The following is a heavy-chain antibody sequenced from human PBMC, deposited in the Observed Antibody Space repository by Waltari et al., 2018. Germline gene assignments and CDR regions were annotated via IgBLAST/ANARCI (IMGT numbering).Heavy chain of an antibody. CDR2: IYYSGST. Sequence: QVQLQESGPGLVKPSETLSLTCTVSGGSISSHYWSWIRQPPGKGLEGIGYIYYSGSTNYNPSLKSRVTISVDTSKNQFSLKLSSVTAADTAVYYCARDKKLQGYYYGMDVWGQGTTVTVSS. CDR1: GGSISSHY. J-gene: IGHJ6*02. D-gene: IGHD1-26*01. V-gene: IGHV4-59*11. CDR3: ARDKKLQGYYYGMDV.